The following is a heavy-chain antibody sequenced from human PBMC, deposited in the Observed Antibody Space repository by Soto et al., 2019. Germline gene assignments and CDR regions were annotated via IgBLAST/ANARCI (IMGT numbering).Heavy chain of an antibody. CDR1: GGTFSSYA. V-gene: IGHV1-69*12. CDR3: ARDQRGPAPYWYFDL. Sequence: QVQLVQSGAEVKKPGSSVKVSCKASGGTFSSYAISWVRQAPGQGLEWMGGIIPIFGTANYAQKFQGRVTITAYESTSTAYMELSSLRSEDTALYYCARDQRGPAPYWYFDLWGRGTLVTVSS. D-gene: IGHD3-10*01. J-gene: IGHJ2*01. CDR2: IIPIFGTA.